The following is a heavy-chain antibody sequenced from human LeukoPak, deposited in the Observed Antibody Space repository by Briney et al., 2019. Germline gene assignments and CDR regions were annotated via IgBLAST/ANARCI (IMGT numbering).Heavy chain of an antibody. V-gene: IGHV3-48*04. J-gene: IGHJ4*02. Sequence: GGSLRLSCAASGVTFCSYSIIWVRPAPGEGLEWVSYIPGTSTNINYADSVKGRFTISRDNAKNLVYLQMNSLRGEDTAVYYCARVGMGTYSGDHWGQGTLVTVSS. CDR1: GVTFCSYS. CDR3: ARVGMGTYSGDH. CDR2: IPGTSTNI. D-gene: IGHD2-15*01.